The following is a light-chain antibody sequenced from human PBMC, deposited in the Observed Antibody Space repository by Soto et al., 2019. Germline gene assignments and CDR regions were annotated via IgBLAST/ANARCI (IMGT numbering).Light chain of an antibody. V-gene: IGKV4-1*01. J-gene: IGKJ2*01. Sequence: DIVMTQSPDSLAVSLGERATINCKSSQSVLYSSNNKNYLAWYQQKPGQSPELLIYWASTRESGVPDRFSGSGSATDFTLTISSLQAEDVAVYYCQQYYSTPYTFGLGTRLEIK. CDR2: WAS. CDR3: QQYYSTPYT. CDR1: QSVLYSSNNKNY.